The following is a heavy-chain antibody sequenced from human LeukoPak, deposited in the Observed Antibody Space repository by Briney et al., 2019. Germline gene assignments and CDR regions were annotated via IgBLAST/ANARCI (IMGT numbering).Heavy chain of an antibody. V-gene: IGHV1-18*01. CDR2: ISAYNGNT. Sequence: VASVKVSCKASGYTFTSYGISWVRQAPGQGLEWMGWISAYNGNTNNAQKLQGRVTMTTDTSTSTAYMELRSLRSDDTAVYYCARAGCSSTSCYYADYWGQGTLVTVSS. D-gene: IGHD2-2*01. J-gene: IGHJ4*02. CDR1: GYTFTSYG. CDR3: ARAGCSSTSCYYADY.